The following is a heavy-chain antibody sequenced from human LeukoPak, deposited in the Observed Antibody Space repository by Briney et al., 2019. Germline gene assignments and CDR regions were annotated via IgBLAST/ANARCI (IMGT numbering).Heavy chain of an antibody. D-gene: IGHD6-19*01. CDR2: INSDGSGT. Sequence: GGSLRLSCAASGFTFNSYWMHWVRQAPGKGLVWVSRINSDGSGTSDADFVKGRFTISRDNSKNTLYLQMNSLRAEDTAMYYCAREGANGWYYFDYWGQGTLVTVSS. CDR3: AREGANGWYYFDY. V-gene: IGHV3-74*01. J-gene: IGHJ4*02. CDR1: GFTFNSYW.